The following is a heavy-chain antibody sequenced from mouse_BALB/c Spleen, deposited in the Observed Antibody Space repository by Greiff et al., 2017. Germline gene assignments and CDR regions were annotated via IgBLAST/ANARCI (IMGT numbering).Heavy chain of an antibody. Sequence: EVMLVESGPSLVKPSQTLSLSCSATGDSITSDYWNWIRKSPGNTLEYMGYISYSGSTYYNPSHKSRISITRDTSKNQYYLQLNSVTTEDTATYYCARDRGDYYGSREWYFDVWGAGTTVTVSS. CDR2: ISYSGST. CDR1: GDSITSDY. V-gene: IGHV3-8*02. J-gene: IGHJ1*01. D-gene: IGHD1-1*01. CDR3: ARDRGDYYGSREWYFDV.